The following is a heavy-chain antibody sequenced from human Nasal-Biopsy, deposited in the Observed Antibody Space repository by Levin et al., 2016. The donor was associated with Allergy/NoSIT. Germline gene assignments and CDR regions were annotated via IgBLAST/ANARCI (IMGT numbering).Heavy chain of an antibody. Sequence: GGSLRLSCVASGFIFSDAWMSWVRQAPGTGLEWVGRIKSKSDGGTIDYAAPVKGRFTISRDDSKKTLSLQMNSLKPEDTGVYYCTTDITYYDFWSGYSYKNEMDVWGQGTAVTVSS. CDR1: GFIFSDAW. CDR3: TTDITYYDFWSGYSYKNEMDV. CDR2: IKSKSDGGTI. J-gene: IGHJ6*02. V-gene: IGHV3-15*01. D-gene: IGHD3-3*01.